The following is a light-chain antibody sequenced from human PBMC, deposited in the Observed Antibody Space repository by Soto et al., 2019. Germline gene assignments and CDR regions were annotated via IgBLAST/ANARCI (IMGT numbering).Light chain of an antibody. CDR1: QDISSH. Sequence: DIQLTQSPSFLSASVGDRVTITCRASQDISSHLVWFQQEPGKAPKLLIYAASTLQSGVPSRFTGVRAGTEFTLTISSLQPEDFATYYYLQLNSLPPTFGQGTKVETK. V-gene: IGKV1-9*01. CDR3: LQLNSLPPT. CDR2: AAS. J-gene: IGKJ1*01.